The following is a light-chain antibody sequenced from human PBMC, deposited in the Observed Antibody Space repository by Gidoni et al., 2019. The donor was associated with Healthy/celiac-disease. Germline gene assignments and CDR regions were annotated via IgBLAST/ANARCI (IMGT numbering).Light chain of an antibody. Sequence: IVMNQSPDSLAVSLGGRATIHCKSSQSVLYSSNNKNYLAWYQQKPGQPPKLLIYWASTRESGVPDRFSGSGSGTDFTLTISSLQAEDVAVYYCQQYYSTPPTFGQXTKVEIK. J-gene: IGKJ1*01. V-gene: IGKV4-1*01. CDR2: WAS. CDR1: QSVLYSSNNKNY. CDR3: QQYYSTPPT.